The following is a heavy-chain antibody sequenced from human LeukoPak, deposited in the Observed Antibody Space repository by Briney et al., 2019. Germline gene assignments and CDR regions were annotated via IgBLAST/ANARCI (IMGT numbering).Heavy chain of an antibody. CDR2: IESKTVGGTK. V-gene: IGHV3-15*04. J-gene: IGHJ5*01. Sequence: PGGSLRLSCAASGFTFSNAGMSWVRQAPGKGLEWVGRIESKTVGGTKDYAAPVKGRFTISRDDSKNKLYLQMNSLKPEDAAVYYCTGYFDWLLYRWFDSWGQGTLVTVSS. CDR1: GFTFSNAG. D-gene: IGHD3-9*01. CDR3: TGYFDWLLYRWFDS.